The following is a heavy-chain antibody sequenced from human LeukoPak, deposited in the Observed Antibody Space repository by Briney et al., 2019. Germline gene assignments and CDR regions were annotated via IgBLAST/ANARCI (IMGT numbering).Heavy chain of an antibody. CDR1: GYTFTSYG. D-gene: IGHD3-22*01. J-gene: IGHJ4*02. CDR3: ARESVEDESYSSGYTEPFDY. CDR2: ISAYNGNT. V-gene: IGHV1-18*01. Sequence: ASVKVSCKASGYTFTSYGISWVRQAPGQGLEWMGWISAYNGNTNYAPKLQGRVTMTTDTSTSTVYMELSSLRSDDTAMYYCARESVEDESYSSGYTEPFDYWGQGTLVTVSS.